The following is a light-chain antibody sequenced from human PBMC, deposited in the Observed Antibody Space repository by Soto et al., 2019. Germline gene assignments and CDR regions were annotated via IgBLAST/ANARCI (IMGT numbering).Light chain of an antibody. J-gene: IGLJ1*01. V-gene: IGLV8-61*01. CDR3: MLYIGVGTYV. CDR1: SGSVSTGHF. CDR2: GTN. Sequence: QTVVTQEPSFLVSLRGTVTLTCGLSSGSVSTGHFPSWYQQTPGQAPRTLIYGTNSRSSGVPDRFSGSILGTKAALTITGAQADDESDYYCMLYIGVGTYVFGAGTKVTVL.